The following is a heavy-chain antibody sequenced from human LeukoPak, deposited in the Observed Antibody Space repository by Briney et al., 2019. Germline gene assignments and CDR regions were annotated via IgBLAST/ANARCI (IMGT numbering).Heavy chain of an antibody. D-gene: IGHD3-9*01. CDR1: GFTFSSYS. CDR2: ISSSSSYI. J-gene: IGHJ4*02. Sequence: GGSLRLSCAASGFTFSSYSMNWVRQAPGKGLEWVSSISSSSSYIYYAGSVKGRFTISRDNAKNSLYLQMNSLRAEDTAVYYCARDASADILTGYYLRKNPPPTYWGQGTLVTVSS. V-gene: IGHV3-21*01. CDR3: ARDASADILTGYYLRKNPPPTY.